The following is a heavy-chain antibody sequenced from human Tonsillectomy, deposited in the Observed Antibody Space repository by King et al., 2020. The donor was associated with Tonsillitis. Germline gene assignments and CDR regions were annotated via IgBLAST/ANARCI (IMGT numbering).Heavy chain of an antibody. Sequence: QLQESGPGLVKPSETLSLTCTVSGASINAYYLSWIRQSAEKGLEWIWRISSTWITNYNPSLKSRLTMSVDTSKTQFSLNLTSMTAADTAVYYCARGIGYLFAFDIWGQGTKVIVSS. D-gene: IGHD1-1*01. V-gene: IGHV4-4*07. J-gene: IGHJ3*02. CDR3: ARGIGYLFAFDI. CDR2: ISSTWIT. CDR1: GASINAYY.